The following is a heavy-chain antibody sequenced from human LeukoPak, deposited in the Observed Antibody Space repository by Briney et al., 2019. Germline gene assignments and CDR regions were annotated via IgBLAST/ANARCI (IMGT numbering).Heavy chain of an antibody. Sequence: GGSLRLSCAASGFTFSSYAMSWVRQAPGKGLEWVSAISGSGGSTYYADSVKGRFTISRVNSKNTLYLQMNSLRAEDTAVYYCAKSPLASYYYDSSGYFDYWGQGTLVTVSS. V-gene: IGHV3-23*01. D-gene: IGHD3-22*01. CDR1: GFTFSSYA. CDR2: ISGSGGST. CDR3: AKSPLASYYYDSSGYFDY. J-gene: IGHJ4*02.